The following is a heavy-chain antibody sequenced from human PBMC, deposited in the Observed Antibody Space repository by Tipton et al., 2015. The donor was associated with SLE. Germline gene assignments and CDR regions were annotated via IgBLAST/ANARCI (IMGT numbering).Heavy chain of an antibody. J-gene: IGHJ4*02. CDR2: IFYSGDA. Sequence: TLSLTCTISGGSVSSASYYWTWIRQPPGKGMEWLGYIFYSGDATYHPSLKSRVTISIDTSKNQFSLKLSSVTAADTAVYYCARGGEAVLTWDYFDYWGQGILVTVSS. D-gene: IGHD6-19*01. V-gene: IGHV4-61*01. CDR1: GGSVSSASYY. CDR3: ARGGEAVLTWDYFDY.